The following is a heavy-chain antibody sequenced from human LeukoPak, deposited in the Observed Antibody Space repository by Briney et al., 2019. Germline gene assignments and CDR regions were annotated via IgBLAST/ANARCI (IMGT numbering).Heavy chain of an antibody. Sequence: SETLSLTCTVSGDSISGGNRYWSWVRQPAGEGREWIGRFYNSGNIKYNPSLKSRVTISVDTSKNQFSLKLSSVTAADTAVYYCATYSDGWHYFDYWGQGTLVTVSS. CDR2: FYNSGNI. J-gene: IGHJ4*02. D-gene: IGHD5-24*01. V-gene: IGHV4-61*02. CDR1: GDSISGGNRY. CDR3: ATYSDGWHYFDY.